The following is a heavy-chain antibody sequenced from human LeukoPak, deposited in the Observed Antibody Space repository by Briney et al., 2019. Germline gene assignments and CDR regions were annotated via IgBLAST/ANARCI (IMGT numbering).Heavy chain of an antibody. V-gene: IGHV3-20*04. J-gene: IGHJ4*02. CDR2: VNWNGGSR. CDR1: GFIFDNYD. CDR3: AREPTMVRGVIDY. D-gene: IGHD3-10*01. Sequence: GGSLRLSCSASGFIFDNYDMNWVRQAPGKGLEWVSGVNWNGGSRGYADSVKGRFTISRDNAKNSLYLQMNSLRAEDTAVYYCAREPTMVRGVIDYWGQGTLVTVSS.